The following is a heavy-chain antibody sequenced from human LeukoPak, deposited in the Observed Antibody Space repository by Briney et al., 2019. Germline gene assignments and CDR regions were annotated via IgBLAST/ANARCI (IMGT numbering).Heavy chain of an antibody. CDR3: ARPFDRDGYYFDF. V-gene: IGHV4-31*03. J-gene: IGHJ4*02. D-gene: IGHD3-16*01. Sequence: SETLSLTCTVSGGSISSGGYYWSWIRQHPGKGLEWIGYIYYSGSTYYNPSLKSRVTISVDTSNIQFSLKLSSVTAADTAVYYCARPFDRDGYYFDFWGQGTLVTVSS. CDR1: GGSISSGGYY. CDR2: IYYSGST.